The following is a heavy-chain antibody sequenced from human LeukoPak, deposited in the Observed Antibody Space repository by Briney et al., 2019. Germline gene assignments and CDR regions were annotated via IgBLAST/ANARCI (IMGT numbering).Heavy chain of an antibody. CDR1: GGSFSGYY. D-gene: IGHD3-9*01. CDR2: INHSGST. Sequence: SETLSRTCAVYGGSFSGYYWSWIRQPPGKGLEWIGEINHSGSTNYNPSLKSRVTISVDTSKNQFSLKLSSVTAADTAVYYCARNTILILGYWGQGTLVIVSS. V-gene: IGHV4-34*01. CDR3: ARNTILILGY. J-gene: IGHJ4*02.